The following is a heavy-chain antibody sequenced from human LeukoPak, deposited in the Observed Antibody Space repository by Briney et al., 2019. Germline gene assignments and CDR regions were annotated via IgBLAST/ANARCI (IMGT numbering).Heavy chain of an antibody. CDR2: IYYSGST. CDR3: ARQARLFDP. J-gene: IGHJ5*02. V-gene: IGHV4-39*01. CDR1: GGSISSSSYY. Sequence: SETLSLTCTVSGGSISSSSYYWGWIRQPPGKGLEWIGSIYYSGSTYYNPSLKSRVTISVDTSKNQFSLKLSSVTAADTAVYYCARQARLFDPWGQGTLVTVSS.